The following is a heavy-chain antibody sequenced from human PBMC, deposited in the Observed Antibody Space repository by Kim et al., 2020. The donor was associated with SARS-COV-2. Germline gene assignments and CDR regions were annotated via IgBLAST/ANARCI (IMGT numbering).Heavy chain of an antibody. V-gene: IGHV3-23*01. CDR3: AKGAGAPFFFDY. Sequence: YYANSVKGRFTISRDNSKNTLFLQMNNLRAEDTAVYYCAKGAGAPFFFDYWGQGTLVTVSS. J-gene: IGHJ4*02. D-gene: IGHD1-1*01.